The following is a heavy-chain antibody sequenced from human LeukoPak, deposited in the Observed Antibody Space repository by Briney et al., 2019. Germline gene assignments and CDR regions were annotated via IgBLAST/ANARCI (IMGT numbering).Heavy chain of an antibody. CDR1: GFTFSGYW. Sequence: PGGSLRLSCAASGFTFSGYWMSWVRQAPGKGLEWVANIKQDGSEKYYVDSVKGRFTISRDNAKNSLFLQMNSLRAEDTAVYYCAREWQWQQLDGDAFDIWGQGTMVTVSS. CDR3: AREWQWQQLDGDAFDI. V-gene: IGHV3-7*04. CDR2: IKQDGSEK. J-gene: IGHJ3*02. D-gene: IGHD6-13*01.